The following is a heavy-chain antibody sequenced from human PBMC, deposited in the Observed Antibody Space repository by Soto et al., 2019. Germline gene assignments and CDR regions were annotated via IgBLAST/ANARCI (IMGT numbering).Heavy chain of an antibody. Sequence: QVQLVESGGGLVKPGGSLRLSCAASGFTFSDYYMSWIRQAPGKGLEWVSYISRSGSTIYYADSVKGRFTISRDIAKNSLYLQRNSLRDEDTAVYYCARAEYYCDRSGYYYPYYYGMDVWGQGTTVTVSS. CDR2: ISRSGSTI. CDR3: ARAEYYCDRSGYYYPYYYGMDV. CDR1: GFTFSDYY. V-gene: IGHV3-11*01. D-gene: IGHD3-22*01. J-gene: IGHJ6*02.